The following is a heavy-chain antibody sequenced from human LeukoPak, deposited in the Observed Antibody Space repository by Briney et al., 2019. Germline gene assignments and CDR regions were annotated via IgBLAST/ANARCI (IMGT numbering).Heavy chain of an antibody. D-gene: IGHD5-24*01. CDR1: GGTFSSYA. J-gene: IGHJ4*02. V-gene: IGHV1-69*13. Sequence: SVKVSCKASGGTFSSYAISWVRQAPGQGLEWMGGIIPIFGTANYAQKFQGRVTITADESTSTAYMGLSSLRSEDTAVYYCARAEDGYQAPFDYWGQGTLVTVSS. CDR3: ARAEDGYQAPFDY. CDR2: IIPIFGTA.